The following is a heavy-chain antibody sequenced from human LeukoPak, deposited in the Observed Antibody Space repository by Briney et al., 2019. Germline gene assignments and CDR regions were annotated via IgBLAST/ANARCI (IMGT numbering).Heavy chain of an antibody. J-gene: IGHJ4*02. D-gene: IGHD6-6*01. Sequence: ASVKVSCKASGYTFSDYYIHWVRQAPGQGLEWMGWISAYNGNTNHAQKLQGRVTMTTDTSTSTAYMELRSLRSDDTAVYYCARDLDGQLADFDYWGQGTLVTVSS. CDR2: ISAYNGNT. V-gene: IGHV1-18*04. CDR3: ARDLDGQLADFDY. CDR1: GYTFSDYY.